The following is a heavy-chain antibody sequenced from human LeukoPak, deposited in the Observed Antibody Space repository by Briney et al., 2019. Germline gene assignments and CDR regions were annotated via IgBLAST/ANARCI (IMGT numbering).Heavy chain of an antibody. J-gene: IGHJ1*01. CDR1: GGSFSGYY. D-gene: IGHD2-15*01. CDR3: ARRVCSGGSCYSEYFQH. CDR2: INHSGST. Sequence: SETLSLTCAVYGGSFSGYYWSWVRQPPGKGLEWIGEINHSGSTNYNPSLKSRVTISVDTSKNQFSLKLSSVTAADTAVYYCARRVCSGGSCYSEYFQHWGQGTLVTVSS. V-gene: IGHV4-34*01.